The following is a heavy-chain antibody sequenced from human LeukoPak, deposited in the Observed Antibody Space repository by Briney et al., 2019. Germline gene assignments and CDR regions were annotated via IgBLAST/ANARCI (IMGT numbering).Heavy chain of an antibody. CDR1: GFTFSGYE. CDR3: TTYYDSGPSKD. CDR2: ISRSANTI. J-gene: IGHJ4*02. D-gene: IGHD3-22*01. Sequence: GGTLRLSCAASGFTFSGYEMNWVRQAPGKGLEWVSYISRSANTIYYADSVKGRFSISRDNAKNSLYLQMNSLRAEDTAMYYCTTYYDSGPSKDWGQGTLVTVSS. V-gene: IGHV3-48*03.